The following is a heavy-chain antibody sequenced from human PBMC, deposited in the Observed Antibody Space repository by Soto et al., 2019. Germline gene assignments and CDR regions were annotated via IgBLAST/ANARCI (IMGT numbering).Heavy chain of an antibody. Sequence: SETLSLTCPVSGYSISIGNYWGWIRQPPGERLEWIGSIYQSGSTYYNPSLRSRATISVDTSKNQFSLKLSSVTAADTAVYYCARRFSWGLTTFTFYYFDYWGQGTLVTVSS. V-gene: IGHV4-38-2*01. J-gene: IGHJ4*02. CDR2: IYQSGST. D-gene: IGHD7-27*01. CDR3: ARRFSWGLTTFTFYYFDY. CDR1: GYSISIGNY.